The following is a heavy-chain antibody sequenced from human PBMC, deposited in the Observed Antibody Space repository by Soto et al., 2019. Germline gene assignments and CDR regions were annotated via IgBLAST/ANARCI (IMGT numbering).Heavy chain of an antibody. V-gene: IGHV4-31*03. CDR2: TYYTGTA. D-gene: IGHD5-12*01. J-gene: IGHJ4*02. CDR3: AREYSGYARFDY. Sequence: PSETLSLTCTVSGGSISSGGHYWSWIRQHPGKGLEWIGYTYYTGTAYYNPSLKSRVTISVDMSKSQFSLKLSSVTAADTAMYYCAREYSGYARFDYWGQGTLVTVSS. CDR1: GGSISSGGHY.